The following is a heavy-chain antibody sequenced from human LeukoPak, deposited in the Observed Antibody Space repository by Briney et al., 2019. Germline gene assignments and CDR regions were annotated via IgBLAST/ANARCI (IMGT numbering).Heavy chain of an antibody. CDR2: MYLGDSEI. CDR1: GFSFTKYW. V-gene: IGHV5-51*01. D-gene: IGHD6-19*01. CDR3: VRHEGSISGWPFDY. J-gene: IGHJ4*02. Sequence: GESLKISCKGSGFSFTKYWTGWVRQMPGKGLEWMGIMYLGDSEIRYSPSFQGQVTISADKSISTVYLQWSSLKASDTAMYYCVRHEGSISGWPFDYWGQGTLVTVSS.